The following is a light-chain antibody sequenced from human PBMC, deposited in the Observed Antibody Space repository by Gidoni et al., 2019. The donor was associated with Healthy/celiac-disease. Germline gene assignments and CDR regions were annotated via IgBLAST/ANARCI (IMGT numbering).Light chain of an antibody. Sequence: QSVLTQPPAVSGAAGKTVTISCTGSRSNIGAGYDVHWYQQLPGTAPKLLIYGNRNRPSGVPDRFSGSKSGTASSLAITGLQAEDEADYYCQSYDSSLSGCVFGGGTKLTVL. CDR3: QSYDSSLSGCV. J-gene: IGLJ3*02. V-gene: IGLV1-40*01. CDR2: GNR. CDR1: RSNIGAGYD.